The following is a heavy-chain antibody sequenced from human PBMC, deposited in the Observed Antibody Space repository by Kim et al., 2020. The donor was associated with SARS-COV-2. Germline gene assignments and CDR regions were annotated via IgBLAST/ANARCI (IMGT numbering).Heavy chain of an antibody. V-gene: IGHV1-69*01. D-gene: IGHD6-13*01. Sequence: YAQKFQGRGTSTADESTSTAYMELSSLRSEDTAVYYCARDLYSRSWAFDYWGQGTLVTVSS. J-gene: IGHJ4*02. CDR3: ARDLYSRSWAFDY.